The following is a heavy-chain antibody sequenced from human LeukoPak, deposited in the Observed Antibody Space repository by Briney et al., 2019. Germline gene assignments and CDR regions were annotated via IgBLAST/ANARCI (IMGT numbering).Heavy chain of an antibody. CDR2: INHSGST. CDR3: ARGYNRNYIHYYYYYMDV. J-gene: IGHJ6*03. D-gene: IGHD1-7*01. Sequence: PSETLSLTCAVYGGSFSGYYWSWIRQPPGKGLEWIGEINHSGSTNYNPSLKSRVTISVDTSKNQFSLKLSSVTAADTAVYYCARGYNRNYIHYYYYYMDVWGKGTTVTVSS. V-gene: IGHV4-34*01. CDR1: GGSFSGYY.